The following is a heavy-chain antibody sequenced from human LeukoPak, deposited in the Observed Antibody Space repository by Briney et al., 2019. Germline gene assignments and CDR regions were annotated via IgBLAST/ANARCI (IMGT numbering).Heavy chain of an antibody. D-gene: IGHD2-8*01. Sequence: GGSLRLSFAASGFTVSSNYMSWVRQAPGKGLEWVSVIYGGGGTNYADSVKGRFTISRDNSKNTVYLQMNSLRAEDTAVYYCATPRDTNGLDIWGQGTMVTVS. V-gene: IGHV3-53*01. CDR1: GFTVSSNY. CDR3: ATPRDTNGLDI. J-gene: IGHJ3*02. CDR2: IYGGGGT.